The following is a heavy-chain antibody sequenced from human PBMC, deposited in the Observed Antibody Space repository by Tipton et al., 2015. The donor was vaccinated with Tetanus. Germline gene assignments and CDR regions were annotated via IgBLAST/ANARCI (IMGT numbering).Heavy chain of an antibody. D-gene: IGHD4-11*01. CDR1: GYTFTSYD. CDR3: ARGPTVTTAHYYYGMDV. Sequence: QSGAEVKKPGASVKVSCKTSGYTFTSYDINWVRQATGQGLEWMGWMKPNSGSTGYAQKFQGRVTMTRDTSTSTVYMELSSLRSEDTAVYYCARGPTVTTAHYYYGMDVWGQGTTVTVSS. CDR2: MKPNSGST. V-gene: IGHV1-8*01. J-gene: IGHJ6*02.